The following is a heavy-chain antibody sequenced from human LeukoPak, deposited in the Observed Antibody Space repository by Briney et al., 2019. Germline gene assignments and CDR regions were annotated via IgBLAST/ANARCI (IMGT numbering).Heavy chain of an antibody. D-gene: IGHD3-10*01. CDR1: GFTFDDYA. J-gene: IGHJ6*02. V-gene: IGHV3-9*01. Sequence: PGGSLRLSCAASGFTFDDYAMHWVRQAPGKGLGWVSGISWNSGSIGYADSVKGRFTISRDNAKNSLYLQMNSLRAEDTALYYCAKVKGVYYHYYGMDVWGQGTTVTVSS. CDR3: AKVKGVYYHYYGMDV. CDR2: ISWNSGSI.